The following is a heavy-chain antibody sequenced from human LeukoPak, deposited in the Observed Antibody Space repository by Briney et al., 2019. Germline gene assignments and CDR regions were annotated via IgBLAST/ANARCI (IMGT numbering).Heavy chain of an antibody. J-gene: IGHJ3*02. CDR3: ARVPPSSGYYYGEDAFDI. CDR1: GFTFSSYA. D-gene: IGHD3-22*01. Sequence: GGSLRLSCAASGFTFSSYAMHWVRQAPGKGLEWVAVVSYDGSNKYYADSVKGRFTISRDNSKNTLYLQMNSLRAEDTAVYYCARVPPSSGYYYGEDAFDIWGQGTMVTVSS. V-gene: IGHV3-30-3*01. CDR2: VSYDGSNK.